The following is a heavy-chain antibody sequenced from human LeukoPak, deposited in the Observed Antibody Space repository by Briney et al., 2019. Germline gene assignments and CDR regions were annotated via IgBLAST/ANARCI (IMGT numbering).Heavy chain of an antibody. CDR2: IRSKADSYAI. J-gene: IGHJ3*02. CDR3: TRRGNSYNDAFDI. D-gene: IGHD5-18*01. V-gene: IGHV3-73*01. Sequence: PGGSLRLSCAASGFTFSGSAVHWVRQASGKGLEWVGRIRSKADSYAIAYAASVKGRFTISRDDSKNTAYLQMNSLKTEDTAVYYCTRRGNSYNDAFDIWGQGTMVTVSS. CDR1: GFTFSGSA.